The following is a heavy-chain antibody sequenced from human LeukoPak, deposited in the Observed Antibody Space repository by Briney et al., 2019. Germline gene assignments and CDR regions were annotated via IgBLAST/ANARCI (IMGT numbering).Heavy chain of an antibody. CDR3: ARDTSDYAFDY. V-gene: IGHV4-39*07. J-gene: IGHJ4*02. Sequence: PSETLSLTCTVSGGSISSSSYYWGWIRQPPGKGLEWIGSIYYSGSTYYNPSLKSRVTISVATSKNQFSLKLSSVTAADTAVYYCARDTSDYAFDYWGQGTLVTVSS. D-gene: IGHD4-17*01. CDR1: GGSISSSSYY. CDR2: IYYSGST.